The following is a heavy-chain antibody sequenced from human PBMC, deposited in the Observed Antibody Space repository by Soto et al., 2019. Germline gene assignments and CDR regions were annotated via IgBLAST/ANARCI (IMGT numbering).Heavy chain of an antibody. Sequence: SETLSLTCTVSGGSISSYYWSWIRQPPGKGLEWIGYIYYSGSTNYNPSLKSRVTISVDTSKNQFSLKLSSVTAADTAVYYCARSPFRTYLQHWGQGTLVTASS. V-gene: IGHV4-59*01. CDR2: IYYSGST. CDR1: GGSISSYY. J-gene: IGHJ1*01. CDR3: ARSPFRTYLQH.